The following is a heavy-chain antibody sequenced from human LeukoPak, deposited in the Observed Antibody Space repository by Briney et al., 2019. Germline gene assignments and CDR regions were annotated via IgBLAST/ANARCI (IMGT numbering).Heavy chain of an antibody. CDR3: ARAGNIRFDY. V-gene: IGHV3-23*01. CDR1: GFTFSSYA. J-gene: IGHJ4*02. D-gene: IGHD1/OR15-1a*01. Sequence: GGSLRLSCEASGFTFSSYAMSWVRQAPGKGLEWVSGFSGSGGSTYYADSVKGRFTISRDNSKNTLYLQMNSLRAEDTAVYYCARAGNIRFDYWGQGTLVTVSS. CDR2: FSGSGGST.